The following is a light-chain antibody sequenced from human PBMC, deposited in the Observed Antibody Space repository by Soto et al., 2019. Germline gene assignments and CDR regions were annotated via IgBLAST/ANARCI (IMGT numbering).Light chain of an antibody. CDR1: SSDVGGYNY. CDR2: EVH. CDR3: TSYTSSSPYV. J-gene: IGLJ1*01. V-gene: IGLV2-14*01. Sequence: QSVLTQPASVSGSPGQSITISCTGTSSDVGGYNYVSWYQQHPGKAPKLMIYEVHNRPSGISNRFSGSKSGNTASLTISGLQAEDEADYYCTSYTSSSPYVFGTGTKLTVL.